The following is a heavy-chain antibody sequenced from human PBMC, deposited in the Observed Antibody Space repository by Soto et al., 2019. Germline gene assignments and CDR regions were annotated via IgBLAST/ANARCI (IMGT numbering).Heavy chain of an antibody. J-gene: IGHJ6*02. CDR2: ISYDGSNK. D-gene: IGHD6-13*01. V-gene: IGHV3-30-3*01. CDR3: ARDSYSSSWYYYYYYGMDV. Sequence: GGSLRLSCAASGFTFSSYAMHWVRQAPGKGLEWVAVISYDGSNKYYADSVKGRFTISRDNSKNTLYLQMNSLRAEDTAVYYCARDSYSSSWYYYYYYGMDVWGQGTTVTVSS. CDR1: GFTFSSYA.